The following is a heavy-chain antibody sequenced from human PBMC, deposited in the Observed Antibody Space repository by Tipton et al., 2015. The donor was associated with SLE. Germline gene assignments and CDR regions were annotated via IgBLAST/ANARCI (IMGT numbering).Heavy chain of an antibody. CDR3: VRGIRFFDY. J-gene: IGHJ4*02. V-gene: IGHV4-4*07. CDR2: VYSTGST. D-gene: IGHD2-21*01. CDR1: GGSISRYS. Sequence: GLVKPSETLSLTCTVSGGSISRYSWNWVRQSAERGLEWIGRVYSTGSTNFNPSLKSRLFMSVDTSKNQFSLRLSSVTAADTAVYYCVRGIRFFDYWGQGTVVTVAS.